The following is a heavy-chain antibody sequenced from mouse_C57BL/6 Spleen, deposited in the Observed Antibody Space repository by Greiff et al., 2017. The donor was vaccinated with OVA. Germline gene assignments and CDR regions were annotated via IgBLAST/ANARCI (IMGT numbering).Heavy chain of an antibody. D-gene: IGHD1-1*01. CDR3: ARSPTYYYVSSYCDY. CDR1: GYTFTDYY. CDR2: INPNNGGT. V-gene: IGHV1-26*01. J-gene: IGHJ2*01. Sequence: EVQLQQSGPELVKPGASVKISCKASGYTFTDYYMNWVKQSHGKSLEWIGDINPNNGGTSYNQKFKGKATLAVDKSSSTAYMELRRLTSEDSAVYYCARSPTYYYVSSYCDYWGQGTTLTVSS.